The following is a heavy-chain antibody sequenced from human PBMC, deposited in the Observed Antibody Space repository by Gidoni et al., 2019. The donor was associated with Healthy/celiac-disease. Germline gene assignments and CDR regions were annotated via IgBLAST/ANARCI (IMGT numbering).Heavy chain of an antibody. V-gene: IGHV1-2*02. Sequence: QVQLVQSGAEVKKPGASVKVSCKASGDTFTGYYRHWVRQDPGQGLERMGWINPNSGSTNYAQKLQGRVTMTRDTSISTAYMELSRLRSDDTAVYYCARLYDYGDLDYWGQGTLVTVSS. CDR1: GDTFTGYY. J-gene: IGHJ4*02. CDR3: ARLYDYGDLDY. CDR2: INPNSGST. D-gene: IGHD4-17*01.